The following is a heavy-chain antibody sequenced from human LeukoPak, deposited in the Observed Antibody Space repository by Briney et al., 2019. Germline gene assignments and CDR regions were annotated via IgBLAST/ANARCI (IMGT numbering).Heavy chain of an antibody. CDR1: GFTVSDNY. CDR3: AKGGGYSHGYYY. CDR2: IYSGGGT. V-gene: IGHV3-66*01. J-gene: IGHJ4*02. Sequence: GGSLRLSCAASGFTVSDNYMGWVRQAPGRGLEWVSLIYSGGGTSYADSVKDRFTISRDNSKNTLYLQMNSLRAEDTALYYCAKGGGYSHGYYYWGQGTLVTVSS. D-gene: IGHD5-18*01.